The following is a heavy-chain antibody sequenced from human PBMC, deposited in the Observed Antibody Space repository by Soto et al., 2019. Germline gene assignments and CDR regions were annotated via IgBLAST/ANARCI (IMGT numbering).Heavy chain of an antibody. CDR3: ARDRGWYCISTSCYVFDY. D-gene: IGHD2-2*01. V-gene: IGHV3-7*01. CDR2: IKQDGSEK. Sequence: EVQLVESGGGLVQPGGSLRLSCAASGFTFSSYWMSWVRQAPGKGLEWVANIKQDGSEKYYVDSVKGRFTISRDNAKNSLYLQMNSLRAEDTAVYYCARDRGWYCISTSCYVFDYWGQGTLVTVSS. J-gene: IGHJ4*02. CDR1: GFTFSSYW.